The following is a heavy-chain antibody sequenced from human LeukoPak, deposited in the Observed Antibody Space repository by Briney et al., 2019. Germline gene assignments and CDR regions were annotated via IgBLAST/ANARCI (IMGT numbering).Heavy chain of an antibody. D-gene: IGHD6-19*01. V-gene: IGHV3-30*03. CDR3: GVGSSGCYCDY. CDR2: ISYDRSNK. CDR1: GFTFSSYV. J-gene: IGHJ4*02. Sequence: SSLRLSCAASGFTFSSYVMHWVRQAPGKGLEWVGVISYDRSNKYYADSVKGRFTISRDNSKNTLYLQMNSLRAEDTAVYYCGVGSSGCYCDYWGQGTLVTVSS.